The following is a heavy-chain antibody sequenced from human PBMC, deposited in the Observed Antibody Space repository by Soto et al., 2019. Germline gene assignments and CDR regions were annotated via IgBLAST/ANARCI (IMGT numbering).Heavy chain of an antibody. CDR3: ARAVYSSGWNFDC. Sequence: SETLSLTCTVSGGSISGYYWSWLRQPPGKGLEWIGYMYSSGSTSYSPSLKSRVTLSLDTSKNQFSLKLNSVTAADTAVYYCARAVYSSGWNFDCWGQGTLVTASS. CDR2: MYSSGST. CDR1: GGSISGYY. J-gene: IGHJ4*02. V-gene: IGHV4-59*08. D-gene: IGHD6-19*01.